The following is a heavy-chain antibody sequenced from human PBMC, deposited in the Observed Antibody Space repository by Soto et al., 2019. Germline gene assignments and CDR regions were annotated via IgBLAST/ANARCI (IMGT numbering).Heavy chain of an antibody. V-gene: IGHV1-2*02. CDR2: INPNSGGT. CDR3: ARDGH. CDR1: GFTFSNYG. Sequence: GGSLRLSCAASGFTFSNYGMHWVRQAPGQGLEWMGWINPNSGGTNYAQKFQGRVTMTRDTSISTAYMELSRLRSDDTAVYYCARDGHWGQGTTVTVSS. J-gene: IGHJ6*02.